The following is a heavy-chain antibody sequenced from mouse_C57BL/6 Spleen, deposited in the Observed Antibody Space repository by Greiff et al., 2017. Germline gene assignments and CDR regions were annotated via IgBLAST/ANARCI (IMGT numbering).Heavy chain of an antibody. D-gene: IGHD3-2*02. CDR3: ARDSSGYFYAIDY. V-gene: IGHV2-9-1*01. J-gene: IGHJ4*01. CDR2: IWTGGGT. Sequence: VKLMESGPGLVAPSQSLSITCTVSGFSLTSYAISWVRQPPGKGLEWIGVIWTGGGTNNNSALKSRLSISKYNSKSQVFLKMNSLQTDDTARYYCARDSSGYFYAIDYWGQGTSVTVSS. CDR1: GFSLTSYA.